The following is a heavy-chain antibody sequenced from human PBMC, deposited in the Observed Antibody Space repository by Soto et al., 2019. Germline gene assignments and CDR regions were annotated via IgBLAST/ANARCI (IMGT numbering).Heavy chain of an antibody. Sequence: QVQLVQSGAEVKKPGSSVKVSCKASGGTFSSYAISWVRQAPGQGLEWMGGIIPIFGTANYAQKFQGRVTITADESTSTAYMELSSLRSEDTAVYYCATNFWRQTIDYYYGMDVWGQGTTVTVSS. CDR1: GGTFSSYA. V-gene: IGHV1-69*01. CDR3: ATNFWRQTIDYYYGMDV. J-gene: IGHJ6*02. CDR2: IIPIFGTA. D-gene: IGHD3-3*01.